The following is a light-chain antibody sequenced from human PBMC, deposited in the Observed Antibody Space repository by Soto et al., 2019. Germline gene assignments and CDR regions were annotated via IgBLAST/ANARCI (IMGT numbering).Light chain of an antibody. V-gene: IGLV3-21*04. J-gene: IGLJ1*01. CDR3: QVWDSDSDHQV. CDR2: YDT. CDR1: NIGGKT. Sequence: SSELTQPPSVSVAPGKTATITCGGDNIGGKTVHWYQQKPGQAPVLIIYYDTHRPSGIPARFSGSNSGSTATLTISRVEAGDEAAYYCQVWDSDSDHQVFGTGTKLTVL.